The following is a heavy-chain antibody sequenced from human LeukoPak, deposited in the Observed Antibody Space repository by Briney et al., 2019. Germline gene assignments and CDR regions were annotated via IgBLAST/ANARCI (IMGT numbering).Heavy chain of an antibody. Sequence: GRSLRLSCAPSGFSLSGNYMSWVRQAPGEGLEWVSVSYSDGSTYDADSVKGRFTISRDNSKNTLYLQMNRLRAEETAVYYCARSDPPIGYYYGMDVWGQGTTVTVSS. CDR2: SYSDGST. CDR3: ARSDPPIGYYYGMDV. V-gene: IGHV3-66*01. CDR1: GFSLSGNY. J-gene: IGHJ6*02. D-gene: IGHD2-21*01.